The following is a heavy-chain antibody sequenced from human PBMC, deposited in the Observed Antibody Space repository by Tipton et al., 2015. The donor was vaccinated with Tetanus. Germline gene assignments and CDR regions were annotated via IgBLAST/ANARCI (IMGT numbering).Heavy chain of an antibody. Sequence: GLVKPSETLSLTCGVSDGSFNAYYWSWIRQTPGKGLEWIGEVNQSGSTKYNPSFNSRAAISVDTSKSQFSLRVNSVTAADTAVYYCAREGAPRAFDIWGQGTMVTVSS. CDR1: DGSFNAYY. J-gene: IGHJ3*02. CDR3: AREGAPRAFDI. CDR2: VNQSGST. V-gene: IGHV4-34*01.